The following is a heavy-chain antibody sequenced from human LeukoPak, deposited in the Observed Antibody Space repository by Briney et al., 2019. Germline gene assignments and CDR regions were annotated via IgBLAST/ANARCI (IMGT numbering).Heavy chain of an antibody. CDR2: ISYSGST. V-gene: IGHV4-39*01. CDR3: ASPIYCSSTSCPWFL. Sequence: PSETLSLTCTVSGGSISSSSYYWGWIRQPPGKGLEWIGSISYSGSTYYTPSLRSRVTISVDTSKNQFSLKLSSVTAADTAVYYCASPIYCSSTSCPWFLWGQETLVTVSS. CDR1: GGSISSSSYY. J-gene: IGHJ4*02. D-gene: IGHD2-2*01.